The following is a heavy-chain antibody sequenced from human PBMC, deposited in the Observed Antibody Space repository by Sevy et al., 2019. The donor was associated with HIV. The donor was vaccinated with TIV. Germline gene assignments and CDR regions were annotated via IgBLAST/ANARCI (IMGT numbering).Heavy chain of an antibody. J-gene: IGHJ4*02. CDR2: IYYSGST. CDR3: ARGGYYYDSSGYYWGDLDY. CDR1: GGSISSGGYY. V-gene: IGHV4-31*03. Sequence: SETLSLTCTVSGGSISSGGYYWSWIRQHPGKGLEWIGYIYYSGSTYYNPSLKSRVTISVDTSKNQFSLKLSSVTAADTAVYYCARGGYYYDSSGYYWGDLDYWGQGTLVTVSS. D-gene: IGHD3-22*01.